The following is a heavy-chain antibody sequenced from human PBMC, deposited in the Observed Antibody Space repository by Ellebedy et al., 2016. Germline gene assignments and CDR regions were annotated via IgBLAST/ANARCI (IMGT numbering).Heavy chain of an antibody. J-gene: IGHJ6*02. D-gene: IGHD2-2*01. V-gene: IGHV3-30*18. CDR2: ISYDGSNK. Sequence: GGSLRLSXAASGFTFSSYGMHWVRQAPGKGLEWVAVISYDGSNKYYADSVKGRFTISRDNSKNTLYLQMNSLRAEDTAVYYCAKDIGYCSSTSCPPHMSYYYYYGMDVWGQGTTVTVSS. CDR3: AKDIGYCSSTSCPPHMSYYYYYGMDV. CDR1: GFTFSSYG.